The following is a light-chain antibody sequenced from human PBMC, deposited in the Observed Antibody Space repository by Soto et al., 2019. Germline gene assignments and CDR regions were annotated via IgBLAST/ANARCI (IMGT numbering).Light chain of an antibody. Sequence: QAVLTQPSSVSVSLGQAVATSSTGTSSHVGTYDYVSWYQQYPDKPPKLIIYEVTQRPSGVSKRFSGSKSGNTASLTISGLQAEDEADYYCSPHTSVNTRAFGTGTKVTVL. V-gene: IGLV2-14*01. CDR3: SPHTSVNTRA. CDR1: SSHVGTYDY. CDR2: EVT. J-gene: IGLJ1*01.